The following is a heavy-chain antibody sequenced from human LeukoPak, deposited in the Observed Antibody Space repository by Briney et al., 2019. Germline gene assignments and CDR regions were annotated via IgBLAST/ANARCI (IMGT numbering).Heavy chain of an antibody. V-gene: IGHV4-34*01. CDR2: INHSGST. Sequence: SSETLSLTCAVYGGSFSGYYWSWIRQPPGKGLEWIGEINHSGSTNYNPSLKSRVTISVDTSKNQFSLKLSPVTAADTAVYYCARDRRYSSSWYPSKQWLVRVGPFDYWGQGTLVTVSS. D-gene: IGHD6-13*01. CDR3: ARDRRYSSSWYPSKQWLVRVGPFDY. J-gene: IGHJ4*02. CDR1: GGSFSGYY.